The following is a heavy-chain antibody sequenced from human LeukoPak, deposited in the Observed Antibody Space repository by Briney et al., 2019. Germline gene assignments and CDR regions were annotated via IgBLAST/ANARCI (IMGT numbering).Heavy chain of an antibody. CDR3: ARTYTYDSGSAFDY. V-gene: IGHV2-70*11. CDR1: GFSLSTTRMC. CDR2: IDWDDDK. J-gene: IGHJ4*02. Sequence: SAPALVKPTQILTLTCTFSGFSLSTTRMCVNWVRQPSGQALEWLARIDWDDDKSYTTSLKTRLTISKDTSRNQVVLTMANMDPVDSGTFYCARTYTYDSGSAFDYWGPGTLVTASS. D-gene: IGHD3-10*01.